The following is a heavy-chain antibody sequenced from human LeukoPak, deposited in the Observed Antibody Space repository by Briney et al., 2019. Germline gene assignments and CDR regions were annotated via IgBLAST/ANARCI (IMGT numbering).Heavy chain of an antibody. Sequence: SETLSLTCTVSGGSISSYYWSWIRQPPGKGLEWIGYIYYSGSTNYNPSLKSRVTISVDTSKNQFSLKLSSVTAADTAVYYCARDGSLWFRGFDPWGQGTLVTVSS. CDR2: IYYSGST. V-gene: IGHV4-59*01. J-gene: IGHJ5*02. D-gene: IGHD3-10*01. CDR3: ARDGSLWFRGFDP. CDR1: GGSISSYY.